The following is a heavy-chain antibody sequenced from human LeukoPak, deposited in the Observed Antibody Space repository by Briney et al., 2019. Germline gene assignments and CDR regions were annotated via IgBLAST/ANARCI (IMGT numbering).Heavy chain of an antibody. CDR3: AKSSLVTTPLYYFDY. CDR2: IGGSGGST. Sequence: GSLRLSCAASGFTFSTYAMSWVGQAPGKGLEWVSVIGGSGGSTYYADSVKGRFTISRDNSKNTLYLQMNSLRAGDTAVYYCAKSSLVTTPLYYFDYWGQGTLVTVSS. CDR1: GFTFSTYA. J-gene: IGHJ4*02. D-gene: IGHD4-17*01. V-gene: IGHV3-23*01.